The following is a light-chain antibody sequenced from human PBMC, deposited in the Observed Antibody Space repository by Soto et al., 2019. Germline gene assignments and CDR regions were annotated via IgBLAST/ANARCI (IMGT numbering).Light chain of an antibody. Sequence: EIVLTQSPGTLSLSPGERATLSCRASQSVSSSYLAWYQQKPGQAPRLLIYGASSRATGIPDRFSGSGSGTDFTLTISRPEPEDFAVYYCQQYGSSPLTLGGGTKVDIK. J-gene: IGKJ4*01. V-gene: IGKV3-20*01. CDR1: QSVSSSY. CDR2: GAS. CDR3: QQYGSSPLT.